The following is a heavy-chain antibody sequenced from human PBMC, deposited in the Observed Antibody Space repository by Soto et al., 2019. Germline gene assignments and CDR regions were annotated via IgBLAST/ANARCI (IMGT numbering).Heavy chain of an antibody. CDR1: GGSVISGSYY. J-gene: IGHJ4*02. CDR3: ARMTAVTYFDV. D-gene: IGHD4-17*01. V-gene: IGHV4-61*01. Sequence: SETLSLTCTVSGGSVISGSYYWSWIRQPPGMGLEWIGYIYNTGSTNYNSSLQSRVTISADTSKNQFSLKLTSVTAADTAVYYCARMTAVTYFDVWGQGTLVTVSS. CDR2: IYNTGST.